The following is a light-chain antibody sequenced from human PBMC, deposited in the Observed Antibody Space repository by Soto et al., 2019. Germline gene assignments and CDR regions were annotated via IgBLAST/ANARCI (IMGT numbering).Light chain of an antibody. Sequence: EIVMTQSPATLFVSPGERATLSCRASQTVSADLAWYQQKPGQAPRLLIYGASTRATDIPARFSGDGSGTEFTLTISSLQSEDSAIYYCQQYHDWPPITFGPGTKVNI. V-gene: IGKV3-15*01. CDR3: QQYHDWPPIT. J-gene: IGKJ3*01. CDR2: GAS. CDR1: QTVSAD.